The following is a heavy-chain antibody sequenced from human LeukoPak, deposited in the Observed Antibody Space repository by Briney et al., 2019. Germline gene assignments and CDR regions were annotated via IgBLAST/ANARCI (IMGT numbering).Heavy chain of an antibody. CDR2: IFYSGST. D-gene: IGHD6-19*01. Sequence: SETLSLTCTVSGGSISSTNSYWGWIRQSPGKGLEWIGSIFYSGSTYYTPSLKSRVTISVDTSKNQFSLKLSSVTAADTAVYYCTRQNSVAETSFDYWGQGTLVTVSS. V-gene: IGHV4-39*01. CDR3: TRQNSVAETSFDY. J-gene: IGHJ4*02. CDR1: GGSISSTNSY.